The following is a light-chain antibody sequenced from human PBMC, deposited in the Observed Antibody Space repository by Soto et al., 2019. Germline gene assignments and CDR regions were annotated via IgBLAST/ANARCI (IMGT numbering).Light chain of an antibody. CDR3: SSYTSSSTRVV. V-gene: IGLV1-40*01. CDR1: SSNIGAGYD. Sequence: QAVVTQPPSVSGAPGQRVTISCTGSSSNIGAGYDVHWYQQLPGTAPKLMIYEVSNRPSGVSNRFSGSKSGNTASLTISGLQAEDEADYYCSSYTSSSTRVVFGGGTKLTVL. CDR2: EVS. J-gene: IGLJ2*01.